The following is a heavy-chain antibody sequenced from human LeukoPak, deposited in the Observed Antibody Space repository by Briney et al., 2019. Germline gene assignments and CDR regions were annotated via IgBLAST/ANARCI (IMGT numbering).Heavy chain of an antibody. D-gene: IGHD4-11*01. CDR2: MNEDGSEK. CDR3: ARDRGYSNFDY. J-gene: IGHJ4*02. Sequence: PGGSLRLSCAASGFGFSNYWMSWVSQAPGKGLEWVANMNEDGSEKNYVDSVKGRFTISRDNAQDSLYLQMNSLRAEDTVIYYCARDRGYSNFDYWGQGTLLIVSS. CDR1: GFGFSNYW. V-gene: IGHV3-7*01.